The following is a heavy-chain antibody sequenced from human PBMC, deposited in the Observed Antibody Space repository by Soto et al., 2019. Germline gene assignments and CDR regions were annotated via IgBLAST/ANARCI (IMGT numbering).Heavy chain of an antibody. CDR3: ARSRGGYFDWLPTVTNWIDP. CDR1: GYSFTSYW. J-gene: IGHJ5*02. V-gene: IGHV5-51*01. D-gene: IGHD3-9*01. CDR2: IYPGDSDT. Sequence: GESLKISCKGSGYSFTSYWIGWVRQMPGKGLEWMGIIYPGDSDTRYSPSFQGQVTISADKSISTAYLQWSSLKASDTAMYYCARSRGGYFDWLPTVTNWIDPWGQATLVTVSS.